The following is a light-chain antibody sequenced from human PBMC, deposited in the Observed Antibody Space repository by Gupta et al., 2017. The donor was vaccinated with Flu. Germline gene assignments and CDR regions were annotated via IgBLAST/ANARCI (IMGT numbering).Light chain of an antibody. CDR2: KDT. Sequence: SYELTQPPSVSVSPGPTARITGSGDALPNQYVYWFQQKPGQAPALLIYKDTERPSGIPERFSAAGSGTTVTLTISGVQAEDEADYYCQSADSTSNYYVFGAGTKVTVL. V-gene: IGLV3-25*02. CDR1: ALPNQY. CDR3: QSADSTSNYYV. J-gene: IGLJ1*01.